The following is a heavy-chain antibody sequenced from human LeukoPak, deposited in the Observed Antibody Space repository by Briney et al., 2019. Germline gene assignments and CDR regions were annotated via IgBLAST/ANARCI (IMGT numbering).Heavy chain of an antibody. CDR3: ARSGPIFGVVIIPAYFDY. D-gene: IGHD3-3*01. Sequence: ASVKVSCKASGYTFTSYYIHWVRQAPGQGLEWMGVINPSGGSTTYAQKFQGRVTITADKSTSTAYMELSSLRSEDTAVYYCARSGPIFGVVIIPAYFDYWGQGTLVTVSS. J-gene: IGHJ4*02. V-gene: IGHV1-46*01. CDR1: GYTFTSYY. CDR2: INPSGGST.